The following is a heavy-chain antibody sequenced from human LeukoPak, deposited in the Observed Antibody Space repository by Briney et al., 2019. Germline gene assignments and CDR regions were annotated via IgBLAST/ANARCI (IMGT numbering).Heavy chain of an antibody. CDR2: LYPGVST. V-gene: IGHV4-4*07. CDR3: ARLKFYDSTGYSPGHYMDV. J-gene: IGHJ6*03. CDR1: GGSISSYY. Sequence: PSETLSPTCTVSGGSISSYYWSWIRQTAGKGLEWIGRLYPGVSTNYNPSLKSRVTMSVDTSKNRFALKLSAVTAADTAVYYCARLKFYDSTGYSPGHYMDVWGKGTTVTVSS. D-gene: IGHD3-22*01.